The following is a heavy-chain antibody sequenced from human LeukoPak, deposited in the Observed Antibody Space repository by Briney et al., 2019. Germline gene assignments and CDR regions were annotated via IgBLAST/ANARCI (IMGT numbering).Heavy chain of an antibody. J-gene: IGHJ6*03. V-gene: IGHV1-69*05. CDR2: IIPIFGTA. CDR1: GGTFSSYA. CDR3: ARAGHPGSYYYYMDV. Sequence: GASVTVSFKASGGTFSSYAISWVRQAPGQGLEWMGGIIPIFGTANYAQKFQGRVTITTDESTSTAYMELSSLRSEDTAVYYCARAGHPGSYYYYMDVWGKGTTVTVSS. D-gene: IGHD3-10*01.